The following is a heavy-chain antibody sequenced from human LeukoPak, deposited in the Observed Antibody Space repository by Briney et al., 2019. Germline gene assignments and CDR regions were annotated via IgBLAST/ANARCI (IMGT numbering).Heavy chain of an antibody. Sequence: GASVKVSCKASGYTFTGYYMHWVRQAPGQGLEWMGWINPNSGGTNYAQKFQGRVTMTRDTSISTAYMELRSLRSDDTAVYYCARDHIQLWHRIDYWGQGTLVTVSS. V-gene: IGHV1-2*02. D-gene: IGHD5-18*01. CDR1: GYTFTGYY. J-gene: IGHJ4*02. CDR2: INPNSGGT. CDR3: ARDHIQLWHRIDY.